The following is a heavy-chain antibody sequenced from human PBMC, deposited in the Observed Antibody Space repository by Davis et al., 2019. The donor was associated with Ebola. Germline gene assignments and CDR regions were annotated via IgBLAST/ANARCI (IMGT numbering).Heavy chain of an antibody. CDR3: ARDGIPWLVRGYFDY. V-gene: IGHV1-46*01. Sequence: ASVKVSCKASGYTFTSYYMHWVRQAPGQGLEWMGIINPSGGSTTYAQKFQGRVTMTRDTSTSTVYMELSSLRSEDTAVYYCARDGIPWLVRGYFDYWGQGTLVTVSS. CDR1: GYTFTSYY. CDR2: INPSGGST. D-gene: IGHD6-19*01. J-gene: IGHJ4*02.